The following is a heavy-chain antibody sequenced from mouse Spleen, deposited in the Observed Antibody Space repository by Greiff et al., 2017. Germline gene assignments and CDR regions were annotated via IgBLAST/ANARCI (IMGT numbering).Heavy chain of an antibody. CDR2: IDPETGGT. D-gene: IGHD3-1*01. J-gene: IGHJ4*01. Sequence: LQESGAELVRPGASVTLSCKASGYTFTDYEMHWVKQTPVHGLEWIGAIDPETGGTAYNQKFKGKAILTADKSSSTAYMELRSLTSEDSAVYYCTPTARATSYAMDYWGQGTSVTVSS. CDR1: GYTFTDYE. V-gene: IGHV1-15*01. CDR3: TPTARATSYAMDY.